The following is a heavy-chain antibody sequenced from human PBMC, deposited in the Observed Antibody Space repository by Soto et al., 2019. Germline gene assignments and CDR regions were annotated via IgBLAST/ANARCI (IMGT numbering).Heavy chain of an antibody. Sequence: QVQLQESGPGLVKPSGTLSLTCAVSGDSISGSNWWSWVRQSPGKGLEWIGEIYHSGNTNYNPSPKGRATLSVDKSKNQFSLRLNSVPAADTAVYYCVRVVWGVPAPGTSGWFDPWGQGTLVTVSS. D-gene: IGHD6-13*01. CDR3: VRVVWGVPAPGTSGWFDP. V-gene: IGHV4-4*02. CDR1: GDSISGSNW. CDR2: IYHSGNT. J-gene: IGHJ5*02.